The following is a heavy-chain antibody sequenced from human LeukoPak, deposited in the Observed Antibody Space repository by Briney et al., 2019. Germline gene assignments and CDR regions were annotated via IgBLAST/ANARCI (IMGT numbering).Heavy chain of an antibody. V-gene: IGHV4-39*07. Sequence: SETLSLTCTVSGGSISSSSYYWGWIRQPPGKGREWIGSFYYSGSTYYNPSLKSRVTMSVDTSKNQFSLKLSSVTAADTAVYYCARSGYTTRRHAAFDIWGQGTMVTVSS. CDR2: FYYSGST. CDR3: ARSGYTTRRHAAFDI. CDR1: GGSISSSSYY. D-gene: IGHD6-13*01. J-gene: IGHJ3*02.